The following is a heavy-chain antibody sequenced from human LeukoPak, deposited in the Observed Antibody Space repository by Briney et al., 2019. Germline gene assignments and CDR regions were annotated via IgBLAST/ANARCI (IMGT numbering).Heavy chain of an antibody. CDR1: GVSLSSYG. Sequence: GGSLRLSCLVSGVSLSSYGMHWVRQAPGKGLEWVALISYDGANEYYADSVEGRFTISRDNSMNMFYLQMDSLRPEDTAVYYCARGTVELDYWGQGTLVAVSS. CDR3: ARGTVELDY. CDR2: ISYDGANE. V-gene: IGHV3-30*19. J-gene: IGHJ4*02. D-gene: IGHD1-1*01.